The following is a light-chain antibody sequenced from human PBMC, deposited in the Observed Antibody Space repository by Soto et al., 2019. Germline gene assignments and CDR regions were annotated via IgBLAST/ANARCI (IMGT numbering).Light chain of an antibody. V-gene: IGKV3-15*01. CDR2: GAS. J-gene: IGKJ1*01. CDR3: LQYNNWPPWT. Sequence: EIAMTQSPATLSVSPGERATLSCRASQRVSSNLAWYQQKPGQAPRLLIYGASTRATGIPARFSGSGSETEFTLTISSLQSEDFAVYYCLQYNNWPPWTFGQGTKVEIK. CDR1: QRVSSN.